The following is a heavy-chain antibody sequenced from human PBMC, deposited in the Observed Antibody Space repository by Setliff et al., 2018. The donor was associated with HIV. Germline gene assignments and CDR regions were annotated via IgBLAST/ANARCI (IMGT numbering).Heavy chain of an antibody. CDR3: ARGVNFDY. V-gene: IGHV4-59*01. D-gene: IGHD3-3*01. J-gene: IGHJ4*02. CDR1: GGSFSGYY. CDR2: IYIYNSGST. Sequence: PSETLSLTCSVSGGSFSGYYWSWIRQPPGKGLEWIGYIYIYNSGSTNYNPSLTSRVTISVDTSRNQFSLKLTSATAADTAIYYCARGVNFDYWGQGTQVPSPQ.